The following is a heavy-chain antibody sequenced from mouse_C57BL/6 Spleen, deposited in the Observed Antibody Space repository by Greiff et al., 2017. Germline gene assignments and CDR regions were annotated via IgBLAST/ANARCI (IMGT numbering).Heavy chain of an antibody. Sequence: QVQLQQPGAELVRPGSSVKLSCKASGYTFTSYWMDWVKQRPGQGLEWIGNIYPSDSETHYNQKFKDKATLTVDKSSSTAYMQLSSLTSEDSAVYYCAREGIYYGYGRGDYYAMDYWGQGTSVTVSS. D-gene: IGHD2-2*01. CDR1: GYTFTSYW. J-gene: IGHJ4*01. V-gene: IGHV1-61*01. CDR3: AREGIYYGYGRGDYYAMDY. CDR2: IYPSDSET.